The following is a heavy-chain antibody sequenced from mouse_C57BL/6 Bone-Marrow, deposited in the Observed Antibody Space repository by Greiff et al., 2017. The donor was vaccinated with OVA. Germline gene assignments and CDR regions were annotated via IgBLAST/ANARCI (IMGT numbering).Heavy chain of an antibody. CDR2: INPENGDT. Sequence: VQLQQSGAELVRPGASVKLSCTASGFNIKDDYMHWVKQRPEQGLEWIGWINPENGDTEYASKFQGKATITAANSSNTAYLQLSSLTSEDTAVYYCTSIYDGSFCFAYWGQGTLVTVSA. J-gene: IGHJ3*01. V-gene: IGHV14-4*01. D-gene: IGHD2-3*01. CDR1: GFNIKDDY. CDR3: TSIYDGSFCFAY.